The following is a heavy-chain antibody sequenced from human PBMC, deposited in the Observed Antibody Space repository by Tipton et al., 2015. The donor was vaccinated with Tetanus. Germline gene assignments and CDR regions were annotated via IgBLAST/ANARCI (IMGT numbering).Heavy chain of an antibody. J-gene: IGHJ6*02. Sequence: QSGAEVKKPGESLKISYKGSGYSFTTYWIGWVRQMPGKGLEWMGIIHPADSETRYSPSFQGQVTISADKSISTAYLQWSSLKASDTAMYYCARALRYDSSGYYLGGTYYGMDVWGQGTTVTVSS. V-gene: IGHV5-51*03. CDR2: IHPADSET. CDR1: GYSFTTYW. CDR3: ARALRYDSSGYYLGGTYYGMDV. D-gene: IGHD3-22*01.